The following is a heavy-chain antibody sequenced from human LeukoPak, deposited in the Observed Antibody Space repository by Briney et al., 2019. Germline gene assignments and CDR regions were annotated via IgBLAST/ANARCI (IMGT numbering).Heavy chain of an antibody. Sequence: GGSLRLSCDASGFTVNSYAMNWVRQAPGKGLEWVSVISASGDNTYYADSGKGRFTISRDDSKNTVYLQMSSLRADDTAVYHCAKGGRRHYGDYVAFWGQGTLVTVSS. V-gene: IGHV3-23*01. J-gene: IGHJ4*02. D-gene: IGHD4-17*01. CDR2: ISASGDNT. CDR3: AKGGRRHYGDYVAF. CDR1: GFTVNSYA.